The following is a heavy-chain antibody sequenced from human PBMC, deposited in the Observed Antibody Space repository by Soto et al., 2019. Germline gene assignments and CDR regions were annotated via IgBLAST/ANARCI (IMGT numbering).Heavy chain of an antibody. Sequence: ASVKVSCKASGCTFSDYYVTWVRQAPGHGLEWMGWISPHNDNTNLAQNVKGRVILTTDTSSNTAFMELRSLTSDDTATYYCARVSYGSGGPYGLDIWGQGTMVTVSS. V-gene: IGHV1-18*01. J-gene: IGHJ3*02. CDR3: ARVSYGSGGPYGLDI. CDR1: GCTFSDYY. CDR2: ISPHNDNT. D-gene: IGHD6-19*01.